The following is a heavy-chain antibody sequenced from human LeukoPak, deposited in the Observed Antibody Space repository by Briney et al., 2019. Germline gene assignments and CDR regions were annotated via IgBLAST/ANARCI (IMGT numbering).Heavy chain of an antibody. J-gene: IGHJ3*02. CDR3: ASIYSSGWYGDAFDI. D-gene: IGHD6-19*01. V-gene: IGHV1-8*01. Sequence: PSVKVSCKASGYTFTSYDINCVRQATGQGREGRGWMNTNSGNTGYAQKLQGRVTMTRNTSISTAYMELSSLRSEDTAVYYCASIYSSGWYGDAFDIWGQGTMVTVSS. CDR2: MNTNSGNT. CDR1: GYTFTSYD.